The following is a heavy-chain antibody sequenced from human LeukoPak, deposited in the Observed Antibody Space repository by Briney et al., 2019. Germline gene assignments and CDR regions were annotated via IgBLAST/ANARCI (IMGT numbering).Heavy chain of an antibody. Sequence: GGSLILSCAASGFTFSSFWMHWVRQAPGKGLVWVSRINPDGTITSYADSVKGRFTISRDNAKNTLYLQMNSLRAEDTAVYSCARSKISAHDYWGQGTLVTVSS. J-gene: IGHJ4*02. CDR3: ARSKISAHDY. CDR1: GFTFSSFW. D-gene: IGHD6-6*01. CDR2: INPDGTIT. V-gene: IGHV3-74*01.